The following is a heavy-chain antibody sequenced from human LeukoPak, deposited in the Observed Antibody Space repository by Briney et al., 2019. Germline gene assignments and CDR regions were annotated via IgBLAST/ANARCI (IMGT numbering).Heavy chain of an antibody. V-gene: IGHV4-39*07. CDR1: GGSISSSSYY. Sequence: KPSETLSLTCTVSGGSISSSSYYWGWIRQPPGKGLEWIGSIYYSGSTYYNPSLKSRVTISVDTSKNQFSLKLSSVTAADTAVYYCARDLRGTTGSTTFYYYYYMDVWGKGTTVTVSS. J-gene: IGHJ6*03. D-gene: IGHD3-9*01. CDR2: IYYSGST. CDR3: ARDLRGTTGSTTFYYYYYMDV.